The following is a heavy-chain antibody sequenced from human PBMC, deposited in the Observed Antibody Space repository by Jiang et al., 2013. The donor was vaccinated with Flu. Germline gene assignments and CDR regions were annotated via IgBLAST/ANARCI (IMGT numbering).Heavy chain of an antibody. CDR1: GGTFSSYT. Sequence: SGAEVKKPGSSVKVSCKASGGTFSSYTIGWVRQAPGQGLEWMGRIIPILGIANYAQKFQGRVTITADKSTSTAYMELSSLRSEDTAVYYCASGIAVAAKAYYYYGMDVWGQGTTVTVSS. J-gene: IGHJ6*02. CDR2: IIPILGIA. V-gene: IGHV1-69*04. D-gene: IGHD6-19*01. CDR3: ASGIAVAAKAYYYYGMDV.